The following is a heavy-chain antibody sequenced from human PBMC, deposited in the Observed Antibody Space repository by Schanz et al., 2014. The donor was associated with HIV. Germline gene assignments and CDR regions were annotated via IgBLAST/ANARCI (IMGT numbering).Heavy chain of an antibody. J-gene: IGHJ6*02. D-gene: IGHD3-22*01. CDR2: MSYDGIRK. CDR1: GFSFDTFG. Sequence: VQLVESGGGLVQPGGSLRLSCAASGFSFDTFGIHWVRQAPGKGLEWVAVMSYDGIRKNYADSVKGRFTISRDNSKNTLNLQMKSLRAEDTAVYYCAKDRNYYDSKYRGKGNYYYYYGMDVWGQGTTVTVSS. V-gene: IGHV3-30*18. CDR3: AKDRNYYDSKYRGKGNYYYYYGMDV.